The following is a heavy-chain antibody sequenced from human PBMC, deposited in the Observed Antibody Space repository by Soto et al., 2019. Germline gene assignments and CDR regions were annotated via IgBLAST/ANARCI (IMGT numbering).Heavy chain of an antibody. J-gene: IGHJ6*02. D-gene: IGHD5-12*01. CDR1: GFTVSSNY. CDR2: IYSGGST. V-gene: IGHV3-66*01. Sequence: GGSLRLSCAASGFTVSSNYMSWVRQAPGKGLEWVSVIYSGGSTYYADSVKGRFTISRDNSKNTLYLQMNSLRAEDTAVYYCARNGYSGYDFVGDYYYYYGMDVWGQGTTVTVSS. CDR3: ARNGYSGYDFVGDYYYYYGMDV.